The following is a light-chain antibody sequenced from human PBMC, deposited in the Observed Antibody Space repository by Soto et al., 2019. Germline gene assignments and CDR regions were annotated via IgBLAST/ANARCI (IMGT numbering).Light chain of an antibody. Sequence: AIQLSQSPSSLSASVGDRVTITCRASQGISNYLGWYQQKPGKAPKLLIYKASTLESGVPSNFSGSGSGTEFSLTISSLQPEDFATYYCQQYNAYPWTFGQGTKVDIK. CDR1: QGISNY. CDR3: QQYNAYPWT. V-gene: IGKV1-13*02. CDR2: KAS. J-gene: IGKJ1*01.